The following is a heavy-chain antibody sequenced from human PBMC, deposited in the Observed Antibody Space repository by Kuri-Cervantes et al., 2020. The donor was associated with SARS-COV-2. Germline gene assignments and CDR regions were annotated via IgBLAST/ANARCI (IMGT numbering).Heavy chain of an antibody. Sequence: SETLSLTCTVSGGSISSSSYYWSWIRQPPGKGLEWIGYIYYSGSTNYNPSLKSRVTISVDTSKSQFSLKLSSVTAADTAVYYCARGFYFFSGYYYYGMDVWGQGTTVTVSS. V-gene: IGHV4-61*01. D-gene: IGHD2/OR15-2a*01. CDR3: ARGFYFFSGYYYYGMDV. CDR2: IYYSGST. CDR1: GGSISSSSYY. J-gene: IGHJ6*02.